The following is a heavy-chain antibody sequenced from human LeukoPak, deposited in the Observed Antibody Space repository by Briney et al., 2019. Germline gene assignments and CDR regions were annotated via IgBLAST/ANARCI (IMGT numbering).Heavy chain of an antibody. V-gene: IGHV3-9*01. CDR1: GFTFDDYA. D-gene: IGHD3-10*01. Sequence: GRSLRLSCAASGFTFDDYAMHWVRQAPGKGLEWVSGISWNSGSIGYADSVKGRFTISRDNAKNSLYLQMNSLRAEDTALYYCAKDSYGSGSYGVPDYWGQGTLVTVSS. CDR2: ISWNSGSI. CDR3: AKDSYGSGSYGVPDY. J-gene: IGHJ4*02.